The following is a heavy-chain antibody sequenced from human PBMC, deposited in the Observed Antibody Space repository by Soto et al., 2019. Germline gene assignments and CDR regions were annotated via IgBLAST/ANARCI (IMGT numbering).Heavy chain of an antibody. CDR2: ISVAGHTI. CDR3: ARVMSGWTGTGCFDP. J-gene: IGHJ5*02. CDR1: GYTFTGYG. Sequence: EVQLVESGGGLVQPGGSLRLSCAASGYTFTGYGMNWVRQAPGKGLAWISYISVAGHTIYYADSVKGRFTVSRDSATNSVYLQVISLRDYDTAIYSCARVMSGWTGTGCFDPWGQGTLVPVTS. V-gene: IGHV3-48*02. D-gene: IGHD1-1*01.